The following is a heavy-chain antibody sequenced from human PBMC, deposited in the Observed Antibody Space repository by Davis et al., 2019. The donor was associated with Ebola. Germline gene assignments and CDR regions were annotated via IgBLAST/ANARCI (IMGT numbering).Heavy chain of an antibody. J-gene: IGHJ4*02. CDR1: GGTFSIYA. Sequence: AASVKVSCKASGGTFSIYAINWVRQAPGQGLEWMGRIIPILGIANYAQKFQDRVTITADKSTSTAYMELSSLRSEDTAVYYCARGSSGWFDYFDYWGQGTLVTVSS. D-gene: IGHD6-19*01. CDR3: ARGSSGWFDYFDY. CDR2: IIPILGIA. V-gene: IGHV1-69*04.